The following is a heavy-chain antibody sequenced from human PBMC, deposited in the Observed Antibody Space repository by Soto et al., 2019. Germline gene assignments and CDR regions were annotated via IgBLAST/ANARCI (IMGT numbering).Heavy chain of an antibody. Sequence: PSQTLSLTCALSGDSVSSNSAAWNWIRQSPSRGLEWLGRTYYRSKWYNDYAVSVKSRITFNPDTSKNQFSLQLNSVTPDDTAGYYCARDRLAAAGRLDYYVGMDVGGQGTTGTVSS. CDR2: TYYRSKWYN. D-gene: IGHD6-13*01. CDR3: ARDRLAAAGRLDYYVGMDV. CDR1: GDSVSSNSAA. V-gene: IGHV6-1*01. J-gene: IGHJ6*02.